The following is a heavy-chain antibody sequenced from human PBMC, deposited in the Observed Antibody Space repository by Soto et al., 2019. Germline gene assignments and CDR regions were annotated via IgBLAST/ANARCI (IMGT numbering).Heavy chain of an antibody. Sequence: AXXVKVSCKASGYTFTTYAMQWVRQAPGQRLEWMGWXNSGGXIQYSQKFQGXXTITRDTXXSTDYMELSSLTSGDTAVYYCASASGGWLTFDHWGQGTQVTVSS. CDR2: XNSGGXI. J-gene: IGHJ4*02. V-gene: IGHV1-3*01. D-gene: IGHD6-19*01. CDR3: ASASGGWLTFDH. CDR1: GYTFTTYA.